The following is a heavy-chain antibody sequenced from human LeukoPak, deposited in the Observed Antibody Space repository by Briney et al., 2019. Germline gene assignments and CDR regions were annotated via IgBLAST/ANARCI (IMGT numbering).Heavy chain of an antibody. Sequence: PGSSVKVSCKASGGTFSSYAISWVRQPPGQGLEWMGRIIPIFGITNYAQKFQGRVTITADKSTSTAYMELSSLRSEDTAVYYCARDSDYGGFLPWGQGTLVTVSS. D-gene: IGHD4-23*01. V-gene: IGHV1-69*04. CDR3: ARDSDYGGFLP. CDR1: GGTFSSYA. CDR2: IIPIFGIT. J-gene: IGHJ5*02.